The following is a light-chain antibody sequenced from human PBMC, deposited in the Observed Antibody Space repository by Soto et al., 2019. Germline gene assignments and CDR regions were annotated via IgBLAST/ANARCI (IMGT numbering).Light chain of an antibody. CDR2: GNS. CDR3: QSYASSLSYV. V-gene: IGLV1-40*01. J-gene: IGLJ1*01. CDR1: SYNIGAGYD. Sequence: QSVLTQPPSVSGAPGQRVTISCTGSSYNIGAGYDVHWYQQLPGTAPKLLIYGNSNRPSGVPDRFSGSKSGTSASLAITGLQAEDEADYYCQSYASSLSYVFGTGTKVTVL.